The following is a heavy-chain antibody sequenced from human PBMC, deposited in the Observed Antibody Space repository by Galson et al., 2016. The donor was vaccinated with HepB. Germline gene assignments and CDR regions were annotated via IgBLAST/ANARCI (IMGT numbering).Heavy chain of an antibody. D-gene: IGHD5-12*01. V-gene: IGHV3-53*01. J-gene: IGHJ4*02. CDR1: DFIVSSNY. CDR3: ARGPSGYADF. CDR2: IYSGGST. Sequence: SLRLSCAASDFIVSSNYMTWVRQAPGKGLEWVSLIYSGGSTKYADSVKGRFTISRDNSKNTLYLQMSSLRPEDTAVYYCARGPSGYADFRGQGTLVTVSS.